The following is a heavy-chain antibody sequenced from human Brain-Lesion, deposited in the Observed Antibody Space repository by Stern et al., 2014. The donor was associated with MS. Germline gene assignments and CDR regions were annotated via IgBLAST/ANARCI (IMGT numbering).Heavy chain of an antibody. CDR1: GYSFTSDW. D-gene: IGHD3-16*01. J-gene: IGHJ4*02. Sequence: EVQLVESGAEVKKPGESLWISCQGSGYSFTSDWISWVRQMPGKGLEWMGRIDPSDSNPNYSPSFQGHVTISADKSINTAYLDWRSLKASDTAMYYCARHMGEGLSIDYWGQGTLVTVSS. CDR2: IDPSDSNP. V-gene: IGHV5-10-1*03. CDR3: ARHMGEGLSIDY.